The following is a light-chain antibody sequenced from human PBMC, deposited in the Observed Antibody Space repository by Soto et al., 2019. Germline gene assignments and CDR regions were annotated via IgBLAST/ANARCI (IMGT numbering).Light chain of an antibody. CDR2: DAS. J-gene: IGKJ1*01. Sequence: DIQMTQSPSTLSASVGDRVTITCRASQSISSWLAWYQQKPGKAPKLLIYDASSLESGDPSRFSGSGSGTEFTLTISSLQPDDFETYYCQQYNSYSTFGQGTKVEIK. CDR1: QSISSW. CDR3: QQYNSYST. V-gene: IGKV1-5*01.